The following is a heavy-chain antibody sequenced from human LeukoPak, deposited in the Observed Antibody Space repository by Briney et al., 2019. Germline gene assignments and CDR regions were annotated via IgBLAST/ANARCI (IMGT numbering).Heavy chain of an antibody. Sequence: QVQLQESGPGLVKPSETLSLTCTVSGGSISSSTYYWSWIRQPPGKGLEWIGFIYYSGSTYYNPSLKSRVTISVDTSKNQFSLRLSSMTATDTAVYYCARSAYTNYAPQIDSRGQGTLVTASS. CDR2: IYYSGST. D-gene: IGHD4-11*01. CDR1: GGSISSSTYY. J-gene: IGHJ5*01. CDR3: ARSAYTNYAPQIDS. V-gene: IGHV4-30-4*08.